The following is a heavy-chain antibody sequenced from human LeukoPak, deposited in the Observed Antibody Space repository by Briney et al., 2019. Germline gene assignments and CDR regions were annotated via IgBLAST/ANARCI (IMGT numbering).Heavy chain of an antibody. CDR2: ISGSGGST. J-gene: IGHJ4*02. Sequence: QSGGSLRLSCAASKFTFSTFSMSWVRQAPGKGLEWVSAISGSGGSTYYADSVKGRFTISRDNSKNTLYLQMNSLRAEDTAVYYCAKASAMIVVVSKHFDYWGQGTLVTVSS. CDR3: AKASAMIVVVSKHFDY. V-gene: IGHV3-23*01. D-gene: IGHD3-22*01. CDR1: KFTFSTFS.